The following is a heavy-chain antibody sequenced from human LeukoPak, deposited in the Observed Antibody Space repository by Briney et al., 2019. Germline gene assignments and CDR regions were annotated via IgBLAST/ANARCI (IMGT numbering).Heavy chain of an antibody. CDR1: GGTFSSYA. Sequence: ASVKVSCKASGGTFSSYAISWVRPAPGQGLEWMGGIIPIFGTANYAQKFQGRVTITADESTSTAYMELSSLRSEDTAVYYCARDPPTLGGRFQALYGMDVWGQGTTVTVSS. D-gene: IGHD3-16*01. J-gene: IGHJ6*02. V-gene: IGHV1-69*13. CDR2: IIPIFGTA. CDR3: ARDPPTLGGRFQALYGMDV.